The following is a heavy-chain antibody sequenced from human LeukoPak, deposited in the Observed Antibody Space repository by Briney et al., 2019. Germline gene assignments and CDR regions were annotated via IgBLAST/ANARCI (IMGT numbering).Heavy chain of an antibody. CDR3: ARVYGSGSVPYYFDY. D-gene: IGHD3-10*01. Sequence: ASVKVSCKASGYTFTSYGISWVRQARGQGLEWMGWISAYNGNTNYAQKLQGRVTMTTDTSTSTAYMELRSLRSDDTAVYYCARVYGSGSVPYYFDYWGQGTLVTVSS. J-gene: IGHJ4*02. V-gene: IGHV1-18*01. CDR1: GYTFTSYG. CDR2: ISAYNGNT.